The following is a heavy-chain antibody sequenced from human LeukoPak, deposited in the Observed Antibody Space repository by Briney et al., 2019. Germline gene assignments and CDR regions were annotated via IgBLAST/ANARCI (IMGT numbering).Heavy chain of an antibody. Sequence: GGSLRLSCAASGFTFSSSGMHWVRQAPGTGLEWVAFISHEGIEKYYADSVKGRFTISRDNSKNTLYLQMDSLRDEDTAVFYCATDRGWFFDNWGQGTLVTVAS. CDR2: ISHEGIEK. J-gene: IGHJ4*02. V-gene: IGHV3-30*03. CDR3: ATDRGWFFDN. CDR1: GFTFSSSG. D-gene: IGHD6-19*01.